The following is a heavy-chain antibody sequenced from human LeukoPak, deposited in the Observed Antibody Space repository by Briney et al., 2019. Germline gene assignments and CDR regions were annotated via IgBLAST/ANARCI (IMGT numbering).Heavy chain of an antibody. J-gene: IGHJ4*02. CDR2: INSDGSST. CDR3: ARAGSGSPRPDY. Sequence: GGSLRLSCAAPGFTFSSYWMHWVRQAPGKGLVWVSRINSDGSSTNYADSVKGRFTISRDNAKNTLYLQMNSLRAEDTAVYYCARAGSGSPRPDYWGQGTLVTVSS. CDR1: GFTFSSYW. D-gene: IGHD1-26*01. V-gene: IGHV3-74*01.